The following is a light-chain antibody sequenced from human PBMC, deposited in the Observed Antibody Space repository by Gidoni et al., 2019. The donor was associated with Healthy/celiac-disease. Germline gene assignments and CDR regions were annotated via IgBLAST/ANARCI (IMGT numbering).Light chain of an antibody. CDR1: SSDVGGYNY. J-gene: IGLJ2*01. CDR2: DVS. CDR3: SSYASSSTVV. Sequence: QSALTPPRSVSGSPGQSVTSSCTGTSSDVGGYNYVSWYQQHPGKAPKLMIYDVSKRPSGVSNRFSGSKSGNTASLTISGLQAEDEADYYCSSYASSSTVVFGGGTKLTVL. V-gene: IGLV2-14*01.